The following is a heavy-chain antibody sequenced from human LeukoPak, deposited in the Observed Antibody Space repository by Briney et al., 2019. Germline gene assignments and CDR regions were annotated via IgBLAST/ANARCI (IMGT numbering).Heavy chain of an antibody. CDR1: GGSFSGYY. J-gene: IGHJ5*02. D-gene: IGHD6-6*01. V-gene: IGHV4-34*01. CDR3: AISIAASSWFDP. Sequence: SETLSLTCAVYGGSFSGYYWSWIPQPPGKGLEWIGEINHSGSTNYNPSLKSRVTISVDTSKNQFSLKLSSVTAADTAVYYCAISIAASSWFDPWGQGTLVTVSS. CDR2: INHSGST.